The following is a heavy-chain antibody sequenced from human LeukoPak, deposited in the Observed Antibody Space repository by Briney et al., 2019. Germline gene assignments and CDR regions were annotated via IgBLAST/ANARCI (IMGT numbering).Heavy chain of an antibody. D-gene: IGHD6-13*01. CDR2: INPNSGGT. Sequence: GASVKVSCKASGYTFTGYYMHWVRQAPGQGLEWMGWINPNSGGTNYAQKFQGWVTMTRDTSISTAYMELSRLRSDDTAVYYCARGTIAAAGTVDYWGRGTLVTVSS. CDR1: GYTFTGYY. J-gene: IGHJ4*02. V-gene: IGHV1-2*04. CDR3: ARGTIAAAGTVDY.